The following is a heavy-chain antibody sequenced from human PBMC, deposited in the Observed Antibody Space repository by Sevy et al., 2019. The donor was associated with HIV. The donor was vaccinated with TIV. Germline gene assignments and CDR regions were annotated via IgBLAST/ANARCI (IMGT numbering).Heavy chain of an antibody. V-gene: IGHV4-59*11. D-gene: IGHD2-2*02. J-gene: IGHJ5*02. CDR2: ISYTGST. Sequence: SETLSLTCTVSGASISSHYWSWIRQPPGKGLEWIGYISYTGSTNYSPSLNSRVTISVDTSKNQFSLKLSSVTAADTAVYYRARMYCSSPCCYITHFDPWGQGTLVTVSS. CDR3: ARMYCSSPCCYITHFDP. CDR1: GASISSHY.